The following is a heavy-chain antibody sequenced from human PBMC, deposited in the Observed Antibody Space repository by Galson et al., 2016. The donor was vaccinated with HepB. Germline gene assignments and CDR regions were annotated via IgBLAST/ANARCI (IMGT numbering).Heavy chain of an antibody. CDR3: AGPKETTGWPRPFDY. CDR1: GYTFTNYI. CDR2: INAGNGNT. D-gene: IGHD1-14*01. Sequence: SVKVSCKASGYTFTNYIIHWVRQAPGQRPEWMGWINAGNGNTQYSPHFQGRVTLTRDTSARTAYMEVSSLTFEDTAVYHCAGPKETTGWPRPFDYWGQGTLVTVSS. J-gene: IGHJ4*02. V-gene: IGHV1-3*01.